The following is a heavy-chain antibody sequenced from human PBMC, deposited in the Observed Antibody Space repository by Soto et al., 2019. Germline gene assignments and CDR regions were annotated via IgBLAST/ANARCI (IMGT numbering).Heavy chain of an antibody. D-gene: IGHD3-9*01. V-gene: IGHV4-39*01. CDR1: GGSISSSSYY. Sequence: SETLSLTCTVSGGSISSSSYYWGWIRQPPGKGLEWIGSIYYSGSTYYNPSLKSRVTISVDTSKNQFSLKLSSVTAADTAVYYCASGYDFLTGYPRGDYYGMDVWGQGTTVTVSS. CDR3: ASGYDFLTGYPRGDYYGMDV. J-gene: IGHJ6*02. CDR2: IYYSGST.